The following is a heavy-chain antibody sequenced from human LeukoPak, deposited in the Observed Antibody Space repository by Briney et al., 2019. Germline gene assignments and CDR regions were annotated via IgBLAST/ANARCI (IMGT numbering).Heavy chain of an antibody. J-gene: IGHJ4*02. Sequence: GGSLRLSCAASGFTFSSDGIHWVRQAPGKGLEWVANINSDGSRRYYADSVRGRFTISRDNSRRILFLEMNTLSAEDTGVYYCAKGIGENSFYFDYWGQGTLVTVSS. V-gene: IGHV3-30*02. D-gene: IGHD1-26*01. CDR1: GFTFSSDG. CDR2: INSDGSRR. CDR3: AKGIGENSFYFDY.